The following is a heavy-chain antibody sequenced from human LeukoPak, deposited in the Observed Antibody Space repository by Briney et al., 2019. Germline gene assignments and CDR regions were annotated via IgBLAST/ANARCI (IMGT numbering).Heavy chain of an antibody. J-gene: IGHJ6*02. CDR1: GYSFSGYW. CDR3: ARRQGTVISPGGMDV. D-gene: IGHD4-23*01. Sequence: GESLKISCKGSGYSFSGYWIGWVRQMPGKGLEWMGIIYPGDSDTRYSPSFQGQVTISADKSISTAYLQWSSLKASDTAMYYCARRQGTVISPGGMDVWGQGTTVTVSS. V-gene: IGHV5-51*01. CDR2: IYPGDSDT.